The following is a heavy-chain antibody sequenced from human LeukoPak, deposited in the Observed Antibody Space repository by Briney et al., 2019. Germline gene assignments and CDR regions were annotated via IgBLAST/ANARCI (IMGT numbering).Heavy chain of an antibody. CDR2: INIDERIT. J-gene: IGHJ4*02. V-gene: IGHV3-74*01. D-gene: IGHD5-24*01. CDR3: APGWPQLINY. CDR1: GFSFSTQR. Sequence: HSGGSLRLSCAASGFSFSTQRMHWVRQAPGKGLVWVSYINIDERITDYADSVKGRFTISRDNAKNTLYLQMNSLRAEDTAVYYCAPGWPQLINYWGQGTLVTVSS.